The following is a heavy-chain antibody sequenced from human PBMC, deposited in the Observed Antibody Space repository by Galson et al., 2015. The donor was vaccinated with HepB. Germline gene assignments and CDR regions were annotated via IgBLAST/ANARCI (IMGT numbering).Heavy chain of an antibody. CDR2: IIPIFGTA. CDR3: ARDGVVPAAPSDY. Sequence: SVKVSCKASGGTFSSYAISWVRQAPGQGLEWMGGIIPIFGTANYAQKFQGRVTITADESTSTAYMELSSLRSEDTAVYYCARDGVVPAAPSDYWGQGTLVTVSS. J-gene: IGHJ4*02. CDR1: GGTFSSYA. V-gene: IGHV1-69*13. D-gene: IGHD2-2*01.